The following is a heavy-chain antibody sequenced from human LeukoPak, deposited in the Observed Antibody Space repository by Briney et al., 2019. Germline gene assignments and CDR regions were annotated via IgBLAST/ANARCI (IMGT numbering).Heavy chain of an antibody. CDR1: GGSISSYY. CDR3: ARVGGTNYYYYGMDV. J-gene: IGHJ6*02. Sequence: SETLSLTCTVSGGSISSYYWSWIRQPPGKGPEWIGYIYYSGSTNYNPSLKSRVTISVDTSKNQFSLKLNSLTAADTAMYYCARVGGTNYYYYGMDVWGQGTTVTVSS. V-gene: IGHV4-59*01. CDR2: IYYSGST.